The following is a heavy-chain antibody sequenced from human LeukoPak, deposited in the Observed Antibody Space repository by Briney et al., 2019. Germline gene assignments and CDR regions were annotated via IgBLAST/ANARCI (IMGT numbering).Heavy chain of an antibody. Sequence: PGGSLRLSCAASGFTFSSYAMHWVRQAPGKGLEWVAVISYDGSNKYYADSVKGRFTISRDNSKNTLYLQMNSLRAEDTAVYYCARDFPRVVWGQGTLVTVSS. CDR3: ARDFPRVV. CDR1: GFTFSSYA. V-gene: IGHV3-30-3*01. CDR2: ISYDGSNK. J-gene: IGHJ4*02.